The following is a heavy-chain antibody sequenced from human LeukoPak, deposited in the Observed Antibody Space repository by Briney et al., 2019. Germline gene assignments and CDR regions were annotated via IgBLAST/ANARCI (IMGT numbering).Heavy chain of an antibody. V-gene: IGHV3-48*01. J-gene: IGHJ3*02. Sequence: GGSLRLSCAASGFTFSSYSMNWVRQAPGKGLEWVSYISSSSGSIYNADSVKGRFTISRDNAENSLYLQMNSLRAEDTAVYYCARERRTGTYDDSAFDMWGQGTMVTVSS. CDR3: ARERRTGTYDDSAFDM. CDR2: ISSSSGSI. CDR1: GFTFSSYS. D-gene: IGHD1-1*01.